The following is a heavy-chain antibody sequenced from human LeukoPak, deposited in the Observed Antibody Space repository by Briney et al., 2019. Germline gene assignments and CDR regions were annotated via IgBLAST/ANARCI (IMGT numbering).Heavy chain of an antibody. CDR2: IHTSGGN. V-gene: IGHV4-4*07. Sequence: SETLSLTCTVSADSISNFWWNWIRLPAGKGLEWIGRIHTSGGNNYNPSLRSRVTMSLDTSKNQFSLQLTSVTAADTAVYYCARAFGSPLQRDYFDYWGQGTLVTVSS. D-gene: IGHD1-26*01. CDR3: ARAFGSPLQRDYFDY. CDR1: ADSISNFW. J-gene: IGHJ4*02.